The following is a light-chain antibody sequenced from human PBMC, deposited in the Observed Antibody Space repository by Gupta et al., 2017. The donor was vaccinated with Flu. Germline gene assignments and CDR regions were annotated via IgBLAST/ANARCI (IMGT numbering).Light chain of an antibody. CDR3: QVWDGGRDDSGL. CDR2: DDS. V-gene: IGLV3-21*02. J-gene: IGLJ2*01. CDR1: NIGSKS. Sequence: SYELTQPPSVSVAPGQTARMTCGGNNIGSKSVHWYQQKPGQAPVVVVYDDSDRPSGIPERSSGSHSGNTATLTINRVDAGDEADYYCQVWDGGRDDSGLFGGGTKLTVL.